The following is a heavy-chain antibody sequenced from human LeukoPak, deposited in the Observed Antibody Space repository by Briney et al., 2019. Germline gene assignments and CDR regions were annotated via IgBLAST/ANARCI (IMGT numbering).Heavy chain of an antibody. Sequence: SETLSLTCTVSGGSISSSSYYWSWIRQPPGKGLEWIGEINHSGSTNYNPSLKSRVTISVDTSKNQFSLKLSSVTAADTAVYYCARMHLVVPAAMRPFDYWGQGTLVTVSS. J-gene: IGHJ4*02. D-gene: IGHD2-2*01. CDR3: ARMHLVVPAAMRPFDY. V-gene: IGHV4-39*07. CDR2: INHSGST. CDR1: GGSISSSSYY.